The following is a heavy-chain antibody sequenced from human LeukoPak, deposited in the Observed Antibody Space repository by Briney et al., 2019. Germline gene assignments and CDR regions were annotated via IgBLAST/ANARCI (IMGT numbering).Heavy chain of an antibody. J-gene: IGHJ6*02. CDR3: ARAYYYVSSGHLQPPLYYYYGMDV. Sequence: SETLSLTCTVSGGSISSYYWSWIRQPPGKGLEWIGYIYYSGSTNYNPSLKSRVTISVDTSKNQFSLKLSSVTAADTAVYYCARAYYYVSSGHLQPPLYYYYGMDVWGQGTTVTVSS. V-gene: IGHV4-59*01. CDR2: IYYSGST. D-gene: IGHD3-22*01. CDR1: GGSISSYY.